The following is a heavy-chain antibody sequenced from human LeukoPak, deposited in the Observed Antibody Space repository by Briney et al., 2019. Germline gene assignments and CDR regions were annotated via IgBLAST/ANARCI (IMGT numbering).Heavy chain of an antibody. J-gene: IGHJ5*02. Sequence: PGGSLRLSCTASVFTFSSYAMSWVRQARGKGLEWVSAISGRGGSIYYADSVKGGFTISRDNSKNTLYLQRNSQRAEDTDVYYCAKWSKVVFGAPRVSWFDPWGQGTLVTVSS. CDR3: AKWSKVVFGAPRVSWFDP. D-gene: IGHD3-3*01. CDR1: VFTFSSYA. CDR2: ISGRGGSI. V-gene: IGHV3-23*01.